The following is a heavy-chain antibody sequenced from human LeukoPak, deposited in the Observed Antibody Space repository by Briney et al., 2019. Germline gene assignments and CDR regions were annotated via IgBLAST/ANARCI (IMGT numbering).Heavy chain of an antibody. CDR1: GYSFTSHW. J-gene: IGHJ6*03. V-gene: IGHV5-51*01. CDR2: IYPGDSDT. CDR3: ARFKNYMDV. Sequence: GESLKISCKASGYSFTSHWIGWVRQMPGKGLEWMGVIYPGDSDTRYSPSFPGQVTISADKSISTAYLQWSSLKASDTAMYYCARFKNYMDVWGKGTTVTVSS.